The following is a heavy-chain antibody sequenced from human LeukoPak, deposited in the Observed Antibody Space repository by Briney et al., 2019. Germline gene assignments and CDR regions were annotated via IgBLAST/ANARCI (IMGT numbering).Heavy chain of an antibody. V-gene: IGHV4-34*01. CDR1: GGSFSGYY. CDR3: ARALRQQLVTGWFDP. D-gene: IGHD6-13*01. CDR2: INHSGST. Sequence: SETLSLTCAVYGGSFSGYYWSWIRQPPGKGLEWIGEINHSGSTNYNPSLESRVTISVDTSKNQFSLRLTSLTAADTAVYYCARALRQQLVTGWFDPWGQGTLVTVSS. J-gene: IGHJ5*02.